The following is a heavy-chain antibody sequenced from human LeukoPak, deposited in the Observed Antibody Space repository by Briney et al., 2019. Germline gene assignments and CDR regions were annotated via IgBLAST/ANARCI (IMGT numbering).Heavy chain of an antibody. CDR2: ISGSGGST. V-gene: IGHV3-23*01. D-gene: IGHD3-3*01. J-gene: IGHJ6*03. CDR3: ARAPRPITIFGVVPHMDV. CDR1: GFTSSSYA. Sequence: GGSLRLSCAASGFTSSSYAMSWVRQAPGKGLEWVSAISGSGGSTYYADSVKGRFTISRDNSKNTLYLQMNSLRAEDTAVYYCARAPRPITIFGVVPHMDVWGKGTTVTVSS.